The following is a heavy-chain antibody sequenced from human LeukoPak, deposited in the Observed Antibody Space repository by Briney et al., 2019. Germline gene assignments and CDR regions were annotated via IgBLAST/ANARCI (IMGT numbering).Heavy chain of an antibody. V-gene: IGHV1-69*04. J-gene: IGHJ3*02. CDR3: ARNFAPMVGNAFNI. Sequence: SVKVSCKASGGTFSSYAISWVRQAPGQGLEWMGRIIPILGIANYAQKFQGRVTITADKSTSTAYMELSSLRSEDTVVYYCARNFAPMVGNAFNIWGQGTVVTVSS. CDR1: GGTFSSYA. D-gene: IGHD3-10*01. CDR2: IIPILGIA.